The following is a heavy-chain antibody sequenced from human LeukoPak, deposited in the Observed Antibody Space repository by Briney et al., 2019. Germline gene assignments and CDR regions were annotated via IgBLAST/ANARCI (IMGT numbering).Heavy chain of an antibody. Sequence: GGSLRLSCAASGFTVSSNYMSWVRQAPGKGLEWVSVIYSGGSTYYADSVKGRFTISRDNSKNTLYLQMNSLRAEDTAVYYCARVEDKRYFDYWGQGTLVTVSS. J-gene: IGHJ4*02. CDR1: GFTVSSNY. CDR3: ARVEDKRYFDY. V-gene: IGHV3-66*01. D-gene: IGHD2-15*01. CDR2: IYSGGST.